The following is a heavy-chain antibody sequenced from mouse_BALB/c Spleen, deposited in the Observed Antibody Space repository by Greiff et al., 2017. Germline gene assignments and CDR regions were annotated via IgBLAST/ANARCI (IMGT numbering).Heavy chain of an antibody. CDR3: ARCDYYGSSLWYFDV. CDR2: ISYSGST. Sequence: EVQLVESGPSLVKPSQTLSLTCSVTGDSITSGYWNWIRKFPGNKLEYMGYISYSGSTYYNPSLKSRISITRDTSKNQYYLQLNSVTTEDTATYYCARCDYYGSSLWYFDVWGAGTTVTVSS. CDR1: GDSITSGY. J-gene: IGHJ1*01. D-gene: IGHD1-1*01. V-gene: IGHV3-8*02.